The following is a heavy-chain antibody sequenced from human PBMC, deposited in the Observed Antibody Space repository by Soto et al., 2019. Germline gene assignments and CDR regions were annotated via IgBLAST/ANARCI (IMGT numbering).Heavy chain of an antibody. V-gene: IGHV3-74*01. D-gene: IGHD2-2*01. CDR3: AINSRYCSSTSCYAD. CDR2: IDHDGPT. CDR1: GFTFSNYW. J-gene: IGHJ4*02. Sequence: EVQLVESGGGLVQPGGSLRLSCAGSGFTFSNYWMHWVRQAPGKGLEWVSRIDHDGPTDYADSVRGRFTISRDNAENTLYLQMNSLRPEDTAVYYCAINSRYCSSTSCYADWGQGTLVTVSS.